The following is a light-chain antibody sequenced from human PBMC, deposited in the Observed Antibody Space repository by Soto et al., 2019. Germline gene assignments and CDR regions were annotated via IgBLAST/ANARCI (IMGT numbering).Light chain of an antibody. Sequence: VTSQSPATLSVSTGKRATLSCSASQSVTTSKAWYQQKPGQAPRLLIYGASTRATGIPARFSGSGSGTDFTLTISSLQSEDFAVYYCQQYNNGPPITFGQGTRLEIK. CDR2: GAS. CDR3: QQYNNGPPIT. J-gene: IGKJ5*01. V-gene: IGKV3-15*01. CDR1: QSVTTS.